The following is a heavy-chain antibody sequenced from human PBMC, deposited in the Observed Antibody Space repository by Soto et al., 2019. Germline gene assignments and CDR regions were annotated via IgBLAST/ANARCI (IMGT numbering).Heavy chain of an antibody. CDR1: GFTFSSYA. Sequence: PGGSLRLSCAASGFTFSSYAMSWVRQAPGKGLEWVSAISGSGGSTYYADSVKGRFIISRDNSKNTLYLQMNSLRAEDTAVYYCAKAGSGWGYYKAAFDIWGQGTMVTVSS. CDR2: ISGSGGST. D-gene: IGHD3-9*01. V-gene: IGHV3-23*01. CDR3: AKAGSGWGYYKAAFDI. J-gene: IGHJ3*02.